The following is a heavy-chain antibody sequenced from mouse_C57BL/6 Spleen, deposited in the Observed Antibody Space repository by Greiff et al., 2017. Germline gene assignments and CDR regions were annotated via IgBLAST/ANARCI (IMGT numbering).Heavy chain of an antibody. V-gene: IGHV1-26*01. D-gene: IGHD2-3*01. J-gene: IGHJ2*01. CDR1: GYTFTDYY. Sequence: EVKLQQSGPELVKPGASVKISCKASGYTFTDYYMNWVKQSHGKSLEWIGDINPNNGGTSYNQKFKGKATLTVDKSSSTAYMELRSLTSEDSAVYYCASYDYFDYWGQGTTLTVSS. CDR3: ASYDYFDY. CDR2: INPNNGGT.